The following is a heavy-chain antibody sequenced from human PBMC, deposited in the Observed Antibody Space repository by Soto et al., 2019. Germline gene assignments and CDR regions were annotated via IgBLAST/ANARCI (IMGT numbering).Heavy chain of an antibody. J-gene: IGHJ4*02. Sequence: SETLSLTCTVSGGSISSGGYYWSWIRQHPGKGLEWIGYIYYSGSTYYNPSLKSRVTISVDTSKNEFSLKLTSVTAADTAVYYCATSYGNAWYTYWGQGTQVTVSS. CDR3: ATSYGNAWYTY. D-gene: IGHD6-13*01. CDR2: IYYSGST. V-gene: IGHV4-31*03. CDR1: GGSISSGGYY.